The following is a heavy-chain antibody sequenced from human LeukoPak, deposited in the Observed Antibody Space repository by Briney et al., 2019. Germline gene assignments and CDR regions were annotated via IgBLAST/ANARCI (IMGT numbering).Heavy chain of an antibody. CDR3: ARVNLLGYCTNDVCPGGGLPFDY. J-gene: IGHJ4*02. Sequence: PETLSLTCAVYGGSFSGFQWSWIRQPPGKGLEWIGEIDHSGSTNYNPSLKSRITMSLDTSKNQFSLKLTSVTAADTAVYYCARVNLLGYCTNDVCPGGGLPFDYWGRGTLVTVSS. CDR1: GGSFSGFQ. V-gene: IGHV4-34*01. D-gene: IGHD2-8*01. CDR2: IDHSGST.